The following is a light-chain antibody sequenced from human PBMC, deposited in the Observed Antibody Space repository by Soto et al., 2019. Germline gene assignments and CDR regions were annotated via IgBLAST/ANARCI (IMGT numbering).Light chain of an antibody. V-gene: IGKV3-11*01. CDR2: DAS. CDR1: QSVSSY. CDR3: QQRSNWPPSLT. J-gene: IGKJ4*01. Sequence: VLKQSPATLSLSPGDSATLSCRDSQSVSSYLAWYQQKPGQAPRLLIYDASNRATGIPARFSGSGSGTDFTLTISSLEPEDFAVYYCQQRSNWPPSLTCGGGTKVDIK.